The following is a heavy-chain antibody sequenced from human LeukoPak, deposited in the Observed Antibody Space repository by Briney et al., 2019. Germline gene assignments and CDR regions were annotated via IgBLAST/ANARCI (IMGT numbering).Heavy chain of an antibody. D-gene: IGHD3-10*01. CDR3: ARDLVGEFTYYYYGMDV. V-gene: IGHV3-21*01. CDR2: ISSSSSYI. J-gene: IGHJ6*02. Sequence: GGSLRLSCAASGFTFSSYSMNWVRQAPGKGLEWVSSISSSSSYIYYADSVKGRFTISRDNAKNSLYLQMNSLRAEDTAVYYCARDLVGEFTYYYYGMDVWGQGTTVTVS. CDR1: GFTFSSYS.